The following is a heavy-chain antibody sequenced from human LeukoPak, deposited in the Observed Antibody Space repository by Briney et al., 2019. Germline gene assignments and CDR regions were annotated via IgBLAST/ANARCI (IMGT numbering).Heavy chain of an antibody. CDR2: MNPNRGNT. CDR1: GYTFTSYD. Sequence: ASVTVSCMASGYTFTSYDINWVRQATGQGLEWMGWMNPNRGNTGYAQKFQGRVTITRNTSISTAYMELSSLRSEDTAVYYCAREFHEWIQLWPLADYYYYMDAWGKGTTVTVSS. D-gene: IGHD5-18*01. J-gene: IGHJ6*03. CDR3: AREFHEWIQLWPLADYYYYMDA. V-gene: IGHV1-8*03.